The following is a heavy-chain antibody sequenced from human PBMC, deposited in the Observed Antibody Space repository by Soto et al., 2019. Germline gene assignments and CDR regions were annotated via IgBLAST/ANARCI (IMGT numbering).Heavy chain of an antibody. CDR3: ARDGVGPAATNFDY. Sequence: RGSLRLSCAASEFTFSSYAMSWVRQAPGKGLEWVSAISGIGGSRYYGDSVEGRFTISRDKSKSTRYLQMNSLRAEDTAVYYCARDGVGPAATNFDYWGQGTLVTVSS. CDR2: ISGIGGSR. CDR1: EFTFSSYA. D-gene: IGHD2-2*01. V-gene: IGHV3-23*01. J-gene: IGHJ4*02.